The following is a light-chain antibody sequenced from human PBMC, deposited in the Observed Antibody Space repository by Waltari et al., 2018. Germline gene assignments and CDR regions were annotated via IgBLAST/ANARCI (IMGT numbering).Light chain of an antibody. Sequence: DIQMTQSPSSLSASVGDRVTIACRASQSISNYLNWYQQEPGKAPKLLIYAASSLQSGVPPRFSASGSGTDFTLTISNLEPEDFAVYYCQQRSNWPPITFGQGTRLEIK. J-gene: IGKJ5*01. CDR3: QQRSNWPPIT. V-gene: IGKV1-39*01. CDR1: QSISNY. CDR2: AAS.